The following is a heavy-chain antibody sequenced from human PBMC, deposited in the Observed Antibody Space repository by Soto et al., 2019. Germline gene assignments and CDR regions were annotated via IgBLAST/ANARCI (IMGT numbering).Heavy chain of an antibody. CDR3: ALVYCSSASCITHDCDY. V-gene: IGHV1-69*02. J-gene: IGHJ4*02. CDR2: IIPILGIA. D-gene: IGHD2-2*01. Sequence: SVKVSCKASGGTFSSYTISWVLQAPGQRLEWMGRIIPILGIANYAQKFQGRVTITADKSTSTAYMELSSLRSEDTAVYYCALVYCSSASCITHDCDYWGQGTLVTVSS. CDR1: GGTFSSYT.